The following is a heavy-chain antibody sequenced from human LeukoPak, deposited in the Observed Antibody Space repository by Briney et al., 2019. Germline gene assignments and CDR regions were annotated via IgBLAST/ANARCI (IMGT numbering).Heavy chain of an antibody. V-gene: IGHV3-21*04. CDR2: ISSSSSYI. CDR1: GFTFSSYS. J-gene: IGHJ4*02. D-gene: IGHD1-26*01. Sequence: GGSLRLSCAASGFTFSSYSMNWVRQAPGKGLEWVSSISSSSSYIYYADSVKGRFTISRDNSKNTLYLQMNSLRAEDTAVYYCAKDRLRAPSSIVGARYWGQGTLVTVSS. CDR3: AKDRLRAPSSIVGARY.